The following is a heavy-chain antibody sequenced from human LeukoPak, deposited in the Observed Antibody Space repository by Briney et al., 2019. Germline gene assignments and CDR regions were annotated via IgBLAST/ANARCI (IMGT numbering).Heavy chain of an antibody. CDR2: ISYDGSNK. CDR1: GFTFSSYA. Sequence: PGGSLRLSCAASGFTFSSYAMHWVRQAPGKGLEWVAVISYDGSNKYYADSVKGRFTISRDNSKNTLYLQMNSLRAEDTAVYYCARDGRFGEPLDYWGQGTLVTVSS. V-gene: IGHV3-30-3*01. J-gene: IGHJ4*02. CDR3: ARDGRFGEPLDY. D-gene: IGHD3-10*01.